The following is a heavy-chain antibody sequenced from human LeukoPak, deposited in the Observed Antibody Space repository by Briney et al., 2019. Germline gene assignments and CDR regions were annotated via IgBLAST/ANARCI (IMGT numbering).Heavy chain of an antibody. CDR2: IRGSGGGT. J-gene: IGHJ4*02. CDR1: GFTFSSYA. V-gene: IGHV3-23*01. Sequence: GGSLRPSCAASGFTFSSYAMSWVRQAPGKGLEWVSAIRGSGGGTNYGDSVKGRFTISRDNSKNTLYLQMNSLRAEDTAVYYCAKDLDVDTAMLIDYWGQGTLVTVSS. D-gene: IGHD5-18*01. CDR3: AKDLDVDTAMLIDY.